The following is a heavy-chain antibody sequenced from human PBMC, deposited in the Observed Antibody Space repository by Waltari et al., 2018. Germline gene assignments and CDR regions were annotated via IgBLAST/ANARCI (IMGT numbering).Heavy chain of an antibody. CDR1: GGSISSYY. V-gene: IGHV4-4*07. J-gene: IGHJ2*01. CDR3: ARELWLAPDWDWYFDL. D-gene: IGHD6-19*01. Sequence: QVQLQESGPGLVKPSETLSLTCTVSGGSISSYYWSWIRQPAGKGLEWIGRIYTSGSTNYNPSLKSRVTMSVDTSKNQFSLKLSSVTAADTAVYYCARELWLAPDWDWYFDLWGRGTLVTVSS. CDR2: IYTSGST.